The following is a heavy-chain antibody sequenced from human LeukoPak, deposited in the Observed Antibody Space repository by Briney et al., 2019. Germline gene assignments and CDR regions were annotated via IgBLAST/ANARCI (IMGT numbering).Heavy chain of an antibody. CDR2: ISSSSSYI. D-gene: IGHD1-26*01. CDR3: ARDAKGDSVSY. V-gene: IGHV3-21*01. J-gene: IGHJ1*01. Sequence: GGSLSLFCAASGFTFISYSVNWVRQAPGKGLEWVSSISSSSSYIYYADSVKGRFTISRDNAKNSLYLQMNSLRAEDTAVYYCARDAKGDSVSYCGQGTVAPVSS. CDR1: GFTFISYS.